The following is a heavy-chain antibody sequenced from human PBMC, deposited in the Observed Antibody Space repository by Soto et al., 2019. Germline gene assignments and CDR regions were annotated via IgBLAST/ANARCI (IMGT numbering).Heavy chain of an antibody. D-gene: IGHD6-13*01. V-gene: IGHV5-51*01. CDR3: ARPSGRSSSWYRAYYYYGMDV. Sequence: GESLKISCKGSGYSFTSYWIGWVRQMPGKGLEWMGIIYPGDSDTRYSPSFQGQVTISADKSISTAYLQWSSLKASDTAMYYCARPSGRSSSWYRAYYYYGMDVWGQGTTVTVSS. J-gene: IGHJ6*02. CDR2: IYPGDSDT. CDR1: GYSFTSYW.